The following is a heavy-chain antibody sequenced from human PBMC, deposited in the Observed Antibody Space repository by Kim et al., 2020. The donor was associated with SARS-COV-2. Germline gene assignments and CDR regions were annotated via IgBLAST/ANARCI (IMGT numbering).Heavy chain of an antibody. J-gene: IGHJ1*01. Sequence: GGSLRLSCAASGFTFSSYAMSWVRQAPGKGLEWVSAISGSGGSTYYADSVKGRFPISRDNSKNTLYLQRNSLRAEDTAVYYCAKTDDSSGYYLNAEYFQHWGQGTLVTVSS. CDR2: ISGSGGST. CDR1: GFTFSSYA. V-gene: IGHV3-23*01. CDR3: AKTDDSSGYYLNAEYFQH. D-gene: IGHD3-22*01.